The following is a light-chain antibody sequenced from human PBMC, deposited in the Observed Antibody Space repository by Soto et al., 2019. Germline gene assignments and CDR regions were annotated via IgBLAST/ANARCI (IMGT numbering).Light chain of an antibody. J-gene: IGLJ2*01. V-gene: IGLV1-51*01. Sequence: QSVLTQPPSVSAAPGQKVTISCSGSSSNIGNNYVAWYQQLPGTAPKLLIYDDDKRPPGIPDRFSCSKSATSATLGITGLQTGDDADYYCGAWDSRLSAVVFGGGTKLTVL. CDR3: GAWDSRLSAVV. CDR1: SSNIGNNY. CDR2: DDD.